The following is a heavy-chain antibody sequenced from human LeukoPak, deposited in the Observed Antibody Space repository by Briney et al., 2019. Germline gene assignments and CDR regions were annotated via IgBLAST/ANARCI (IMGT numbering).Heavy chain of an antibody. CDR3: ARGSRCTNGVCYGTFVY. Sequence: PSETLSLTCAVYGGSFSGYSWSWIRQPPGKGLEWIGEINHSGSTNYNPSLKSRVTISVDTSKNQFSLKLSSVTAADTAVFYCARGSRCTNGVCYGTFVYWGQGTLSPSPQ. J-gene: IGHJ4*02. V-gene: IGHV4-34*01. CDR2: INHSGST. D-gene: IGHD2-8*01. CDR1: GGSFSGYS.